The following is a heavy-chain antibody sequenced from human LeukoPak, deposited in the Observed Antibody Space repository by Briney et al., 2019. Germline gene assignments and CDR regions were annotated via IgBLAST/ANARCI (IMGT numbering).Heavy chain of an antibody. V-gene: IGHV4-59*08. CDR3: ARQPGYSSGQRFYYYDMDV. CDR2: IYYSGST. CDR1: GGSISSYY. J-gene: IGHJ6*02. Sequence: SSETLSLTCTVSGGSISSYYWSWIRQPPGKGLEWIGYIYYSGSTNYNPSLKSRVTISVDTSKNQFSLKLSSVTAADTAVYYCARQPGYSSGQRFYYYDMDVWGQGTTVTVSS. D-gene: IGHD6-19*01.